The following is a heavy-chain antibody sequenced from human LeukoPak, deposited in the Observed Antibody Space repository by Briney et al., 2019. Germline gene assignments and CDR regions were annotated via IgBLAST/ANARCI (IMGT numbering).Heavy chain of an antibody. Sequence: ASVKVSCKASGYTFTGYYMHWVRQAPGQGLEWMGWINPNSGGTNYAQKFQGRVTMTRDTSISTAYMELGRLRSDDTAVYYCARDRKHCSSTSCYTKPFGWFDPWGQGTLVTVSS. J-gene: IGHJ5*02. CDR3: ARDRKHCSSTSCYTKPFGWFDP. V-gene: IGHV1-2*02. CDR1: GYTFTGYY. CDR2: INPNSGGT. D-gene: IGHD2-2*02.